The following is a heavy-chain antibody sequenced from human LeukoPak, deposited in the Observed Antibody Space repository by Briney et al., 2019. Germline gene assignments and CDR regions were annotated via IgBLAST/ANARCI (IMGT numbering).Heavy chain of an antibody. Sequence: SQTLSLTCAVSGGSISSGGYSWSWIRQPPGKGLEWIGYIYHSGSTYYNPSLKSRVTISVDRSKNQFSLKLSPVTAADTAVYYCARGPVVPAAPYYFDYWGQGTLVTVSS. CDR3: ARGPVVPAAPYYFDY. J-gene: IGHJ4*02. CDR1: GGSISSGGYS. D-gene: IGHD2-2*01. CDR2: IYHSGST. V-gene: IGHV4-30-2*01.